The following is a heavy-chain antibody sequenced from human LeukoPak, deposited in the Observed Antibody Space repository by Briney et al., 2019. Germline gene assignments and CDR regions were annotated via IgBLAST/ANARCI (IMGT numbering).Heavy chain of an antibody. V-gene: IGHV3-33*01. CDR1: GFTFISYG. D-gene: IGHD2-2*01. CDR2: IWNDGHNK. J-gene: IGHJ4*02. CDR3: ARGTSRLDY. Sequence: GGSLRLSCAAPGFTFISYGMHWVRQAPGKGLEWVAVIWNDGHNKYYADSVKGRFTISRDNSKNTLYLQMNSLRAEDTAVYYCARGTSRLDYWGQGTLVTVSS.